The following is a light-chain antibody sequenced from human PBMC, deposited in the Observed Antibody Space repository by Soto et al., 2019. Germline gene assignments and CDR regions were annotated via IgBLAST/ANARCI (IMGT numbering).Light chain of an antibody. J-gene: IGLJ1*01. CDR3: TSYAGTYSFFYV. CDR2: EVS. CDR1: SSDVGAYNY. Sequence: QSVLTQPPSASGSPGQSVTISCTGTSSDVGAYNYVSWYQQLPGKAPKLIIYEVSKRPSGVPDRFSGSKSGNTASLTVSGLQDEDEADYYCTSYAGTYSFFYVFGTGTKVTVL. V-gene: IGLV2-8*01.